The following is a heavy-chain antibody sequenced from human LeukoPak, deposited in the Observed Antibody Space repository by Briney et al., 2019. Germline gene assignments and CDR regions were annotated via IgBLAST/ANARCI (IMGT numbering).Heavy chain of an antibody. CDR1: GGSISSYY. Sequence: NPSETLSLTCTVSGGSISSYYWSWIRQPPGKGLEWIGRIYTSGSTNYNPSLKSRVTMSLDTSNNQFPLKLSSVTAADTAVYYCARGMVRGDTIDYWGQGTLVTVSS. V-gene: IGHV4-4*07. J-gene: IGHJ4*02. CDR2: IYTSGST. CDR3: ARGMVRGDTIDY. D-gene: IGHD2-21*01.